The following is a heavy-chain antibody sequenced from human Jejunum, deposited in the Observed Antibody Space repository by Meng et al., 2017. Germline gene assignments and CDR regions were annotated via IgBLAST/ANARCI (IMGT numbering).Heavy chain of an antibody. CDR3: ARAIRERYFDS. CDR2: VWPSGAT. D-gene: IGHD1-14*01. V-gene: IGHV4-4*02. Sequence: QGQLQESGPGLVKPSGTLSPTCTVSGVPTTAPFYCTWIRQAPGKGLEWIGEVWPSGATYYNPSLSSRITISIDTSNNQFSLEVAFLTAADTAVYYCARAIRERYFDSWGQGTLVTVFS. CDR1: GVPTTAPFY. J-gene: IGHJ4*02.